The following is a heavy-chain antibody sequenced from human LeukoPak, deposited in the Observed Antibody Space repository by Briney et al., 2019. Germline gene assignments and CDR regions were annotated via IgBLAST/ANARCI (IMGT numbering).Heavy chain of an antibody. CDR3: ARRRHAYYYDSSGHFDY. CDR1: GFTFSSYS. CDR2: ISSSSSYI. Sequence: GGSLRLSCAASGFTFSSYSMNWVRQAPGKGLEWVSSISSSSSYIYYADSVKGRFTISRDNAKNSLYLQMNGLRAEDTAVYYCARRRHAYYYDSSGHFDYWGQGTLVTVSS. D-gene: IGHD3-22*01. J-gene: IGHJ4*02. V-gene: IGHV3-21*01.